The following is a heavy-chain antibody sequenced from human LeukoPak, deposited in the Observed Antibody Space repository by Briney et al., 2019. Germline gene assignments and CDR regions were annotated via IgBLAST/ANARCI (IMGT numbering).Heavy chain of an antibody. J-gene: IGHJ3*02. CDR2: IYHSGNT. CDR3: ARGNYDILTGYYNAFDI. D-gene: IGHD3-9*01. Sequence: SETLSLTCAVSGYSISSGYYWGWIRQPPGKGLGWIGSIYHSGNTNYNPSLKSRVTISVDTSKNQFSLKLNSVTAADTAVYYCARGNYDILTGYYNAFDIWGQGTMVTVSS. CDR1: GYSISSGYY. V-gene: IGHV4-38-2*01.